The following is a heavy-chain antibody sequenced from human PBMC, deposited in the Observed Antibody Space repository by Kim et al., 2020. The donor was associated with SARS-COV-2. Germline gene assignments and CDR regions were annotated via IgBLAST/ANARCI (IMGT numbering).Heavy chain of an antibody. Sequence: SETLSLTCTVSGGSISSYYWSWIRQPPGKGLEWIGYIYYSGSTNYNPSLKSRVTISVDTSKNQFSLKLSSVTAADTAVYYCARGGIYDSSGYYYFDYWGQGTLVTVSS. J-gene: IGHJ4*02. V-gene: IGHV4-59*01. CDR3: ARGGIYDSSGYYYFDY. CDR2: IYYSGST. CDR1: GGSISSYY. D-gene: IGHD3-22*01.